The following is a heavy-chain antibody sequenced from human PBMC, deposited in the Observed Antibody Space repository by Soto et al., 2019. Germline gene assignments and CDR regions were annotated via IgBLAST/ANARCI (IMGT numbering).Heavy chain of an antibody. Sequence: SETLSLTCTVSGASINSYYWNWVRQSPGKGLEWIGHISYSGGTIFNPSLRSRVTISADTSKNQFFLRLTSVTAADTGVYFCARTLGPQVTGYVDSDYRWTIDQWGQGTLVTVSS. CDR2: ISYSGGT. CDR1: GASINSYY. J-gene: IGHJ4*02. CDR3: ARTLGPQVTGYVDSDYRWTIDQ. D-gene: IGHD4-4*01. V-gene: IGHV4-59*08.